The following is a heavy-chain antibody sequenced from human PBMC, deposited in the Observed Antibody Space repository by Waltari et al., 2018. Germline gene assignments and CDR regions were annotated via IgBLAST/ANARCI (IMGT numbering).Heavy chain of an antibody. CDR1: GFTFSSYA. V-gene: IGHV3-23*01. CDR3: AKVVLRGVLYYYDSSGYSSFDY. D-gene: IGHD3-22*01. J-gene: IGHJ4*02. CDR2: ISGSGGST. Sequence: GGGLVQPGGSLRLSCAASGFTFSSYAMSWVRQAPGKGLEWVSAISGSGGSTYYADSVKGRFTISRDNSKNTLYLQMNSLRAEDTAVYYCAKVVLRGVLYYYDSSGYSSFDYWGQGTLVTVSS.